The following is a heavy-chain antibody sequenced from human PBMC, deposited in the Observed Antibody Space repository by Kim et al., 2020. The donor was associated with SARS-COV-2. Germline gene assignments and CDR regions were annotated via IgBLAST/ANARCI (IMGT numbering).Heavy chain of an antibody. D-gene: IGHD3-22*01. V-gene: IGHV4-39*01. CDR1: GGSISSSSYY. J-gene: IGHJ3*02. CDR3: ARHGLDYYDSSGYPDAFDI. Sequence: SETLSLTCTVSGGSISSSSYYWGWIRQPPGKGLEWIGSIYYSGSTYYNPSLKSRVTISVDTSKNQFSLKLSSVTAADTAVYYCARHGLDYYDSSGYPDAFDIWGQGTMVTVSS. CDR2: IYYSGST.